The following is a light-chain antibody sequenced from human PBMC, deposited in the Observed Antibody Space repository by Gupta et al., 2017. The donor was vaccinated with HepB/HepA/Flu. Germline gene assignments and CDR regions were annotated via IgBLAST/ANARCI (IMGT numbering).Light chain of an antibody. CDR1: SSDVGGYNH. Sequence: QSALTQPPSAPGSPGQSVTISCTGTSSDVGGYNHVSWYQQHPGTAPKLMIFEVNQRPSGVPDRFSGSKSGNTASLTVSGLQADDEANYYCSSYAGSNNVVFGGGTKLTVL. CDR2: EVN. J-gene: IGLJ2*01. V-gene: IGLV2-8*01. CDR3: SSYAGSNNVV.